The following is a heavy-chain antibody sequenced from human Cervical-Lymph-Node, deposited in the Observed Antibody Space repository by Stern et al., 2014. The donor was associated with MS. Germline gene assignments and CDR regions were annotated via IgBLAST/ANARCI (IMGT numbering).Heavy chain of an antibody. CDR3: SRYGDGTTPVPWAFDI. CDR2: IHAGSGNT. Sequence: QDQLVQSGAEVKKPGASVKVSCKASGYMFTKYPIHWMRQAPGERLEWMGWIHAGSGNTGYSQRFQGRLTLTRDTYASTVYMELGSLTSEDRAVYYCSRYGDGTTPVPWAFDIWGQGTMVTVSP. V-gene: IGHV1-3*01. D-gene: IGHD1-1*01. J-gene: IGHJ3*02. CDR1: GYMFTKYP.